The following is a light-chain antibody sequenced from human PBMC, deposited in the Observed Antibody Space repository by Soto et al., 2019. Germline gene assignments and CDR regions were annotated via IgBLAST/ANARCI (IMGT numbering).Light chain of an antibody. CDR3: SSYAGFTGV. V-gene: IGLV2-8*01. Sequence: QSVLTQPPSASGSLGQSVTISCTGTSSDIGGYNFVSWYQQHPGKAPKLLIYEVSERPSGVPVRFSGSKSGNTASLTVSGLQAEDEADYYCSSYAGFTGVFGGGTKLTVL. CDR1: SSDIGGYNF. CDR2: EVS. J-gene: IGLJ3*02.